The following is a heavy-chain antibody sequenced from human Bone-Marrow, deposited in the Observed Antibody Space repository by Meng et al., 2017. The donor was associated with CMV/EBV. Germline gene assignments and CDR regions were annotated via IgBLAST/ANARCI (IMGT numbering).Heavy chain of an antibody. CDR3: ARSSCSSTSCYTLDY. CDR2: ISYDGSNK. J-gene: IGHJ4*02. Sequence: GESLKISCAASGFTFSSYAMHWVRQAPGKGLEWVAVISYDGSNKYYADSVKGRFTISRDNSKNTLYLQMNSLRAEDTAVYYCARSSCSSTSCYTLDYWGQGTLVTVSS. CDR1: GFTFSSYA. V-gene: IGHV3-30-3*01. D-gene: IGHD2-2*02.